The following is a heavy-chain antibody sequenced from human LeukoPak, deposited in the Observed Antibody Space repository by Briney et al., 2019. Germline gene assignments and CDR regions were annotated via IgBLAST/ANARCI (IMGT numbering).Heavy chain of an antibody. J-gene: IGHJ4*02. Sequence: ASVKVSCKASGYTFTDYNMHWVRQAPGQGLEWMGRINPNSGGSNYAQHFQGRVTMTRDTSISTVYMELSSLRPDDTAVYYCARGYNYGNEYWGRGTLVTVSS. CDR2: INPNSGGS. CDR3: ARGYNYGNEY. D-gene: IGHD5-18*01. V-gene: IGHV1-2*06. CDR1: GYTFTDYN.